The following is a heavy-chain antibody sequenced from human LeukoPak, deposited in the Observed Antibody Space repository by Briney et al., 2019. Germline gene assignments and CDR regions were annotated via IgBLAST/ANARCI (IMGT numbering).Heavy chain of an antibody. J-gene: IGHJ4*02. Sequence: PGGSLRLSCAASGLTFSSYWMHWVRQVPGKGLVWVSHIKSDGSSTSYADSVKGRFTISRDNAKNTLYLQMNSLRAEDTAVYYCARERGYGFDYWGQGTLVTVSS. CDR1: GLTFSSYW. CDR2: IKSDGSST. D-gene: IGHD5-12*01. V-gene: IGHV3-74*01. CDR3: ARERGYGFDY.